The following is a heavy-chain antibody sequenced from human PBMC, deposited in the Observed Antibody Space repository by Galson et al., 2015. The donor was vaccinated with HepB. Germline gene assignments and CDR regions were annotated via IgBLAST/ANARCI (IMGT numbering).Heavy chain of an antibody. V-gene: IGHV3-30*18. CDR2: ISYDGSNK. J-gene: IGHJ4*02. D-gene: IGHD5-18*01. Sequence: SLRLSCAASGFTFSSYGMHWVRQAPGKGLEWVAVISYDGSNKYYADSVKGRFTISRDNSKNTLYLQMNSLRAEDTAVYYCAKLTGHTAMVEDYWGQGTLVTVSS. CDR1: GFTFSSYG. CDR3: AKLTGHTAMVEDY.